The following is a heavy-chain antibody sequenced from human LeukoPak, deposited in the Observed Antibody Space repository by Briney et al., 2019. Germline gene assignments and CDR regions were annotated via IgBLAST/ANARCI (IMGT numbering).Heavy chain of an antibody. J-gene: IGHJ4*02. D-gene: IGHD2-21*01. Sequence: PSETLSLTCAVSGYSISSGYYWGWIRQPPGKGLEWIGSIYHSGSTYYNPSLKSRVTISVDTSKNRFSLKLSSVTAADTAVYYCARARGGDYFDYWGQGTLVTVSS. CDR3: ARARGGDYFDY. V-gene: IGHV4-38-2*01. CDR2: IYHSGST. CDR1: GYSISSGYY.